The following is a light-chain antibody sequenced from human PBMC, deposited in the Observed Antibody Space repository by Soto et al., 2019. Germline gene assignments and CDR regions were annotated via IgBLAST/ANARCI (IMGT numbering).Light chain of an antibody. J-gene: IGKJ1*01. Sequence: DIQMTQSPSSLSAFVGDRVTITCRASQSISNYLHWYQQKPGKAPKLLIFAASSLQSGVPSRFSGSGSGTDFALTISRLQPEDFATYYCQQGYNIPRTFGQGTKVEIK. V-gene: IGKV1-39*01. CDR3: QQGYNIPRT. CDR2: AAS. CDR1: QSISNY.